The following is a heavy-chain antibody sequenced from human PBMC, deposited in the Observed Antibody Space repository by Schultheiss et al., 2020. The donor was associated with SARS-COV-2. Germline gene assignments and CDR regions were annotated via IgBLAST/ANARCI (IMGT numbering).Heavy chain of an antibody. CDR1: GGSISSGGYY. V-gene: IGHV4-31*03. CDR2: IYYSGST. Sequence: SETLSLTCTVSGGSISSGGYYWSWIRQHPGKGLEWIGYIYYSGSTYYNPSLKSRVTISVDRSKNQFSLKLSSVTAADTAVYYCARDGDFYYYYMDVWGKGTTVTVSS. D-gene: IGHD3-10*01. J-gene: IGHJ6*03. CDR3: ARDGDFYYYYMDV.